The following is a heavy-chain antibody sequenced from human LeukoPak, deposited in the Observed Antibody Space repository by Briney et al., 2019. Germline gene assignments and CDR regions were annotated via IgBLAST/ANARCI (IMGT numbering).Heavy chain of an antibody. CDR2: IGVSGGNT. CDR1: GFIFSSYS. Sequence: GGSLRLSCAASGFIFSSYSMSWVRQAPGKGLEWVSAIGVSGGNTYYADSVKGRFTISRDNSKNTLYLRMNSLRAEDTAVYYRAVPQWELLNWGQGTLVTVSS. J-gene: IGHJ4*02. CDR3: AVPQWELLN. D-gene: IGHD1-26*01. V-gene: IGHV3-23*01.